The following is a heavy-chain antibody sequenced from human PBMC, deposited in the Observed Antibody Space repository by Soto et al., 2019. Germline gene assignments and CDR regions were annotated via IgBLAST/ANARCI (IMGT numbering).Heavy chain of an antibody. CDR3: ASAAVTGTAGSDF. J-gene: IGHJ4*02. CDR1: GYTFSGFY. Sequence: ASVKVSCKASGYTFSGFYMHWVRQAPGQGLEWMGWINPNSGGTKSAEKFQGRVTMTRDTSISTAYMELSRLTSDDTAVYYCASAAVTGTAGSDFWGQGTQVTVSS. D-gene: IGHD6-19*01. CDR2: INPNSGGT. V-gene: IGHV1-2*02.